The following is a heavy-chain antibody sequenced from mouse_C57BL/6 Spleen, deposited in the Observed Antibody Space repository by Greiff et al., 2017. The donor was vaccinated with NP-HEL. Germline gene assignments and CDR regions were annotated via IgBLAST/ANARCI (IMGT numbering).Heavy chain of an antibody. D-gene: IGHD3-2*02. CDR3: ARGGQLRLRSYAMDY. CDR2: ISDGGSYT. Sequence: EVKLVESGGGLVKPGGSLKLSCAASGFTFSSYAMSWVRQTPEKRLEWVATISDGGSYTYYPDNVKGRFTISRDNAKNNLYLQMSHLKSEDTAMYYCARGGQLRLRSYAMDYWGQGTSVTVSS. J-gene: IGHJ4*01. V-gene: IGHV5-4*03. CDR1: GFTFSSYA.